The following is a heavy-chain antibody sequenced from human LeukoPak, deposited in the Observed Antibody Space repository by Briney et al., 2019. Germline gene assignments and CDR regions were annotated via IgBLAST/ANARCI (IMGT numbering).Heavy chain of an antibody. Sequence: ASVKVSCKASGYTFTSYGISWVRQAPGQGLEWMGWISAYNGNTNYAQKLQGRVTMTTDTSTSTAYMELRSLRSDDTAVYYCARADFWSGSCFTYYYYMDVWGKGTTITISS. V-gene: IGHV1-18*01. J-gene: IGHJ6*03. CDR3: ARADFWSGSCFTYYYYMDV. CDR2: ISAYNGNT. D-gene: IGHD3-3*01. CDR1: GYTFTSYG.